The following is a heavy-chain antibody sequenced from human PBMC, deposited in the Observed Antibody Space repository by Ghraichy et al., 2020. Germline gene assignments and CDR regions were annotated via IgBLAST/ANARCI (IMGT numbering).Heavy chain of an antibody. J-gene: IGHJ4*02. CDR2: IKQDGSAK. CDR1: GFTFTRYW. CDR3: ARWYGASDY. Sequence: GGSLRLSCAASGFTFTRYWMSWVRQSPGKGPVWVANIKQDGSAKKYVDSVKGRITISRDNAKNSLYLQMNSLRAEDTAVYYCARWYGASDYWGQGTLVTVSS. D-gene: IGHD4/OR15-4a*01. V-gene: IGHV3-7*01.